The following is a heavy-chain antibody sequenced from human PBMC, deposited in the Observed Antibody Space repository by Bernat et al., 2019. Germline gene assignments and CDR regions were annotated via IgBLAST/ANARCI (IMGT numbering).Heavy chain of an antibody. Sequence: EVQLVESGGGLVKPGGSLRLSCAASGFTFSNAWMSWVRQAPGKGLEWVGRIKSKTDGGTTDYAAPVKGRFTISRDDSKNTLYLQMNSLKTEDTAVYYCTTDSVVGVPAAPDYWGQGTLVTVSS. CDR1: GFTFSNAW. D-gene: IGHD2-2*01. J-gene: IGHJ4*02. CDR3: TTDSVVGVPAAPDY. V-gene: IGHV3-15*01. CDR2: IKSKTDGGTT.